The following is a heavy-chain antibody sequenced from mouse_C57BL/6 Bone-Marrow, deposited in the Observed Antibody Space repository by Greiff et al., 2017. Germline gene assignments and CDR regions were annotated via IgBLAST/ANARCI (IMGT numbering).Heavy chain of an antibody. D-gene: IGHD2-4*01. Sequence: VQLKQSGPELVKPGASVKISCKASGYSFTDYNMNWVKQSNGKSLEWIGVINPNYGTTSYKKKFKGKATLTVDQSSSTAYMPLNSLTSEDSEVYYCARGYDYDNAMDYGGQGTSVTVSS. CDR3: ARGYDYDNAMDY. CDR2: INPNYGTT. V-gene: IGHV1-39*01. CDR1: GYSFTDYN. J-gene: IGHJ4*01.